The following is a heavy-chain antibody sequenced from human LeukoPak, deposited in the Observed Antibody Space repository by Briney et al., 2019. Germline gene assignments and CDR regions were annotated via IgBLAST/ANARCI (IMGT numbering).Heavy chain of an antibody. CDR1: GYTFTSYG. CDR3: ARANWFDP. V-gene: IGHV1-69*13. CDR2: IIPIFGTA. J-gene: IGHJ5*02. Sequence: SVKVSCKASGYTFTSYGISWVRQAPGQGLEWMGGIIPIFGTANYAQKFQGRVTITADESTSTAYMELSSLRSEDTAVYYCARANWFDPWGQGTLVTVSS.